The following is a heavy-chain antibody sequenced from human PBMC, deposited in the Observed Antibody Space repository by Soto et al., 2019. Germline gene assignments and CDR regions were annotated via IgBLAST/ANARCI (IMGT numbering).Heavy chain of an antibody. Sequence: QVQLQESGPGLVKPSQTLSLTCTVSGGSISSGGYYWSWIRQHPGKGLEWIGYIYYSGSTYYNPSLKSRVTISVDTSKNQFSLKLSSVTAADTAVYYCASLIITMVRGVSDYFDYWGQGTLVTVSS. CDR1: GGSISSGGYY. J-gene: IGHJ4*02. V-gene: IGHV4-31*03. CDR3: ASLIITMVRGVSDYFDY. D-gene: IGHD3-10*01. CDR2: IYYSGST.